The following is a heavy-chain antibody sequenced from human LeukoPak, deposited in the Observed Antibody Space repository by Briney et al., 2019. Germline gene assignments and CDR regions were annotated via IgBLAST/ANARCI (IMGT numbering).Heavy chain of an antibody. Sequence: ASVKVSCKASGYTFTSYAMHWVRQAPGQRLEWMGWVNGGNGNTKYSQKFQGRLTITRDTSASTAYMELSSLRSEDTAVYYCARNKWGDCDFDYWGQGTLVTVSS. J-gene: IGHJ4*02. CDR1: GYTFTSYA. CDR2: VNGGNGNT. CDR3: ARNKWGDCDFDY. V-gene: IGHV1-3*01. D-gene: IGHD2-21*02.